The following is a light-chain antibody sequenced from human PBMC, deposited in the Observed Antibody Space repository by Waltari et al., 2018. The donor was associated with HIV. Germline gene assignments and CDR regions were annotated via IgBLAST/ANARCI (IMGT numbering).Light chain of an antibody. J-gene: IGLJ2*01. CDR1: RHDVGGFTY. V-gene: IGLV2-14*03. CDR3: CSYSSSGTVL. Sequence: HSVLTQPASMSGSLGQSITISCLGRRHDVGGFTYVSWYQQSPDKAPRLVIYDVSNRPSGVSGRFSGSKSGSAASLTISGLQPEDEADYYCCSYSSSGTVLFGGGTRLTVL. CDR2: DVS.